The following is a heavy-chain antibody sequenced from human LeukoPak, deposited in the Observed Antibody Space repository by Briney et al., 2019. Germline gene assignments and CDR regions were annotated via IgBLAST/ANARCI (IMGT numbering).Heavy chain of an antibody. J-gene: IGHJ4*02. D-gene: IGHD3-22*01. CDR1: GFTFSSYS. V-gene: IGHV3-21*01. CDR3: AGDCYDSSGYCPEFDY. Sequence: GGSLRLSCATSGFTFSSYSMNWVRQAPGKGLEWVSSISSSSYIYYADSVKGRFTISRDNAKNSLYLQMNSLRAEDTAVYYCAGDCYDSSGYCPEFDYWGQGALVTVSS. CDR2: ISSSSYI.